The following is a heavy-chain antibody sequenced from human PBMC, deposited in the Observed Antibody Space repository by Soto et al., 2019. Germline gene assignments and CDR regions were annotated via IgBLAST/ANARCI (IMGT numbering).Heavy chain of an antibody. CDR3: AKWGGRVARVVPAVNFDY. V-gene: IGHV3-23*01. Sequence: EVQLLESGGGLVQPGGSLRLSCAASGFTFSSYAMSWVRQAPGKGLEWVSAISGSGGSTYYADSVKGRFTISRDNSKNTLYLQMNSLRAEDTAVYYCAKWGGRVARVVPAVNFDYWGQGTLVTVSS. J-gene: IGHJ4*02. CDR1: GFTFSSYA. D-gene: IGHD2-2*01. CDR2: ISGSGGST.